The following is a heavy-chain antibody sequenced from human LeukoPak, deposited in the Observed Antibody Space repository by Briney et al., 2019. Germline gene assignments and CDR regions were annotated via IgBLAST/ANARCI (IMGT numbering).Heavy chain of an antibody. V-gene: IGHV3-30*18. J-gene: IGHJ4*02. CDR3: AKDPYYDILTGYFDY. CDR2: ILYDGSNK. Sequence: PGGSLRLSCAASEFTFSSYAMHWVRQAPGKGLEWVAVILYDGSNKKYADSVKGRFTISRDNSENTLYLQMNSLRAEDTAVYYCAKDPYYDILTGYFDYWGQGTLVTVSS. D-gene: IGHD3-9*01. CDR1: EFTFSSYA.